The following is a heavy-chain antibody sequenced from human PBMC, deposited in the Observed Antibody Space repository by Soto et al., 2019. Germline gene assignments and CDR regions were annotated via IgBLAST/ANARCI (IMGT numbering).Heavy chain of an antibody. Sequence: GGSLRLSCAASGFTFSSYSMNWVRQAPGKGLEWVSYISSSSSTIYYADSVKGRFTISRDNSKNTLYLQMNSLRAEDTAVYYCARGPGLGSSWYSWGQGTLVTVSS. CDR1: GFTFSSYS. CDR3: ARGPGLGSSWYS. V-gene: IGHV3-48*01. CDR2: ISSSSSTI. D-gene: IGHD6-13*01. J-gene: IGHJ4*02.